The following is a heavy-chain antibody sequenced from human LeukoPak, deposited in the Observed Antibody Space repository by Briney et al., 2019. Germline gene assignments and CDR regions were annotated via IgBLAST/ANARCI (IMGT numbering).Heavy chain of an antibody. V-gene: IGHV3-21*01. D-gene: IGHD2-2*01. CDR3: ARAQGYCSSTSCYGPSWFDP. CDR2: ISSSSSYI. CDR1: GFSFSSYS. Sequence: GGSLRLSCAASGFSFSSYSMNWVRQAPGKGLEWVSSISSSSSYIYCADSVKGRFTISRDNAKNSLYLQMNSLRAEDTAVYYCARAQGYCSSTSCYGPSWFDPWGQGTLVTVSS. J-gene: IGHJ5*02.